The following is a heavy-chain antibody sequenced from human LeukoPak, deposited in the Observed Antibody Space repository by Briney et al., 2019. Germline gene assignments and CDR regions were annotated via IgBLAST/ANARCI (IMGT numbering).Heavy chain of an antibody. J-gene: IGHJ5*02. V-gene: IGHV6-1*01. CDR2: TYYRSKWYN. D-gene: IGHD3-10*01. CDR1: GDSVSSNSSA. Sequence: SQTLSLTCAISGDSVSSNSSAWGWIRQSPSRGLEWLGRTYYRSKWYNDYAISVKSRITINPDTAKNQLSLQLNSVTPEDTAVYYCAKENTGFRAWGQGTLVTVSS. CDR3: AKENTGFRA.